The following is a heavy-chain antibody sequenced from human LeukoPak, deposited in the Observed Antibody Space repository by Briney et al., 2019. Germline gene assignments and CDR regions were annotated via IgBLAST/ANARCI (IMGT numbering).Heavy chain of an antibody. CDR3: ARLDYGDDFDY. CDR1: GYSFTSYW. J-gene: IGHJ4*02. V-gene: IGHV5-10-1*01. D-gene: IGHD4-17*01. Sequence: GESLKISCKGSGYSFTSYWISWVRQMPGKGLEWMGRIDPSDSYTNFSPSFQGHVTISADKSISTAYLQWGSLKASDPAMYYCARLDYGDDFDYWGQGTLVTVSS. CDR2: IDPSDSYT.